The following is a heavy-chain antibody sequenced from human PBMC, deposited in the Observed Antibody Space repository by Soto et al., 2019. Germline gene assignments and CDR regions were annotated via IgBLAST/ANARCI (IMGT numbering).Heavy chain of an antibody. CDR1: GSTFTSYY. CDR3: ARTSGSGWFEP. J-gene: IGHJ5*02. D-gene: IGHD3-10*01. CDR2: INPSGGST. V-gene: IGHV1-46*03. Sequence: ASLKVSCKSSGSTFTSYYMHGVRQAPGQGLEWMGIINPSGGSTSYAQKFQGRVTMTRDTSTSTVYMELSSLRSEDTAVYYCARTSGSGWFEPWGQGTLVTVSS.